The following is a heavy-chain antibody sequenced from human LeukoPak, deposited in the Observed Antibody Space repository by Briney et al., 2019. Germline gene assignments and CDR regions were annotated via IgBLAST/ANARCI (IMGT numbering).Heavy chain of an antibody. D-gene: IGHD3-16*01. Sequence: GASVKVSCKASGYTFSSYGITWVRQDPGQGLEWMGWISSNNGYTNYAQKLQGRVTLTTDTSTSTAYMELRSLRSDDTAVYYCARDRGFMLTFEGLMGAQDYWGQGTLVTVSS. V-gene: IGHV1-18*01. CDR1: GYTFSSYG. CDR2: ISSNNGYT. CDR3: ARDRGFMLTFEGLMGAQDY. J-gene: IGHJ4*02.